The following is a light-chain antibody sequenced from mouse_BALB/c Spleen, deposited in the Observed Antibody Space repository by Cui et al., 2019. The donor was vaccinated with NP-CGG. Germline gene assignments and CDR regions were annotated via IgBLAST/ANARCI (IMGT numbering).Light chain of an antibody. CDR3: ALWYSNHWV. V-gene: IGLV1*01. CDR1: TGAVTTSNY. J-gene: IGLJ1*01. CDR2: GTN. Sequence: QAVVTQESALTTSPGETVTLTCRSSTGAVTTSNYANWVQEKPDHLLTDLIGGTNNRVPGVPARFSGSLIGDKAALTITGAQTEDEAIYFCALWYSNHWVFGGGTKLTVL.